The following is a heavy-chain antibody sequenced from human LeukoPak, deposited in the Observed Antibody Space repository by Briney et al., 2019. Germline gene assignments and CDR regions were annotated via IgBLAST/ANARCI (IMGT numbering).Heavy chain of an antibody. V-gene: IGHV3-23*01. CDR1: GFTFTSYA. CDR2: ISASGGST. Sequence: PGGSLRLSCAASGFTFTSYAMSWVRQAPGKGLEWVSGISASGGSTFYADSVKGRFTISRDSSKNTLHLQMNSLRAEDTAVYYCAKLADAKGDFDYWGQGTLVTVSS. J-gene: IGHJ4*02. CDR3: AKLADAKGDFDY.